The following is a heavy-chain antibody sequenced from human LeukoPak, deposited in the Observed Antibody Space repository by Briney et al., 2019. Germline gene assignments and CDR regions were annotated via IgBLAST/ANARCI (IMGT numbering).Heavy chain of an antibody. CDR3: ARLGPISGYDILGSSSWYGKASRHARNHMDV. D-gene: IGHD6-13*01. CDR1: GYSISNAYY. Sequence: SETLSLTCSVSGYSISNAYYWSWIRQPPGKGLEWIGEINHSGSTNYNPSLKSRVTISVDTSKNQFSLKLSSVTAADTAVYYCARLGPISGYDILGSSSWYGKASRHARNHMDVWGKGTTVTISS. CDR2: INHSGST. J-gene: IGHJ6*03. V-gene: IGHV4-34*01.